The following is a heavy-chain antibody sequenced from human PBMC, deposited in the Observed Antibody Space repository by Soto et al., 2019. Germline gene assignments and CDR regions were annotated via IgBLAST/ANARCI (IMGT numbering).Heavy chain of an antibody. J-gene: IGHJ4*02. V-gene: IGHV3-9*01. CDR1: GFTFDDYV. Sequence: EVQLVESGGGLVQPGRSLRLSCAASGFTFDDYVMHWVRQAPGKGLEWVSGISWNSGSIGYADSVKGRFTISRDNAKNSLYLQMNSLRAEDTALYYCAKGGDYGSGSYRTYYFDYWGQGTLVTVSS. CDR2: ISWNSGSI. CDR3: AKGGDYGSGSYRTYYFDY. D-gene: IGHD3-10*01.